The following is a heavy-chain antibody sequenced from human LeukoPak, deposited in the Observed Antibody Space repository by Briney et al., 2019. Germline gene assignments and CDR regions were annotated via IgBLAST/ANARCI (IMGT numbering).Heavy chain of an antibody. Sequence: PGGSLRLSCAASGFTFSSYWMSWVRQAPGKGLEWVANIKQDGSDKYYMGSVKGRFTISRDNAKNSLYLQMNSLRAEDTAVYYCAKDSGWFRFDYWGQGTLVTVSS. V-gene: IGHV3-7*03. D-gene: IGHD6-13*01. CDR2: IKQDGSDK. CDR3: AKDSGWFRFDY. CDR1: GFTFSSYW. J-gene: IGHJ4*02.